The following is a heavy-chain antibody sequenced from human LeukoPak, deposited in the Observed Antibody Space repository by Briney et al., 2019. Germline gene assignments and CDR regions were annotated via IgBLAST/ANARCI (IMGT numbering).Heavy chain of an antibody. Sequence: SETLSLTCTVSGGSISSYYWSWIRQPAGKGLEWIGRISSTGRTDYNPSLTSRVTISIDMSKNQFSMKLSSVTAADTAVYYCAKGAGPPWFDPWGQGTLVTVPS. CDR3: AKGAGPPWFDP. D-gene: IGHD6-19*01. CDR1: GGSISSYY. CDR2: ISSTGRT. V-gene: IGHV4-4*07. J-gene: IGHJ5*02.